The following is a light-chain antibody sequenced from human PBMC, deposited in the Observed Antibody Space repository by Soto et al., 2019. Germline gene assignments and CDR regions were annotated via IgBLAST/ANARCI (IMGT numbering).Light chain of an antibody. Sequence: DIQMTQSPSSLSASVGDRVTITCRASQSISSYLNWYQQKPGKAPKLLIYAASSLQTGVPSRFSGSGSGTDFTLTISRLQPEDVARYLCQQSCSAQWTFGQGSKL. CDR1: QSISSY. CDR3: QQSCSAQWT. V-gene: IGKV1-39*01. CDR2: AAS. J-gene: IGKJ1*01.